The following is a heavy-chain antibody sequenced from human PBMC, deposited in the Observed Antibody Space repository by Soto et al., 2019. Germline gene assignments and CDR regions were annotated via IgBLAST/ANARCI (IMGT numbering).Heavy chain of an antibody. J-gene: IGHJ4*02. CDR2: IYHTGST. CDR3: ARAGAITHPFDY. V-gene: IGHV4-30-2*01. Sequence: SETLSLTCAVSDDSISSGGYSWNWINQPPGRGLEWIASIYHTGSTYYNPSLKSRGTRSLHRSNSQFSLNLISVTAADTAVYYCARAGAITHPFDYWGRGTLVTVSS. CDR1: DDSISSGGYS. D-gene: IGHD3-10*01.